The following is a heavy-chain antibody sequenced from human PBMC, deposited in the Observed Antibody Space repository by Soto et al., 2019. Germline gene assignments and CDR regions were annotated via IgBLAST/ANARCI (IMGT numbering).Heavy chain of an antibody. V-gene: IGHV4-59*01. CDR3: AREGIDSSLGSFDI. D-gene: IGHD3-22*01. CDR2: IYYSGST. Sequence: WTWIRQPPGEGLEWIGYIYYSGSTNYSPSLKSRVTISVDMSKNQFSLKLSSVTAADTAVYYCAREGIDSSLGSFDIWGQGTMVTVS. J-gene: IGHJ3*02.